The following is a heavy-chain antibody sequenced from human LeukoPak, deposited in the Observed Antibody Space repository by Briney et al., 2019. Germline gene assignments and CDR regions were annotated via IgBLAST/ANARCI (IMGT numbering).Heavy chain of an antibody. CDR3: ARGTTVTTNFDY. CDR1: GGSISSGGYY. Sequence: PSQTLSLTCTVSGGSISSGGYYWSWIRQHPGKGLEWIGYIYYSGFTYYNPSLKSRVTISLDTSKNQFSLKLSSVTAADTAVYYCARGTTVTTNFDYWGLGTLVTVSS. D-gene: IGHD4-17*01. J-gene: IGHJ4*02. CDR2: IYYSGFT. V-gene: IGHV4-31*03.